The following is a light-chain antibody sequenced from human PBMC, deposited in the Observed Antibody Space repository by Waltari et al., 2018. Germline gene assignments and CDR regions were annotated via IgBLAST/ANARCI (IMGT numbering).Light chain of an antibody. CDR3: QQSYRTPL. V-gene: IGKV1-39*01. CDR2: AAS. Sequence: IRCRGRTCISSYLKWDQQKPGKAPKLLIYAASRLRSGVPSRFSGSGSGTDFALTMSSLQPEDFATYGCQQSYRTPLFGPGTKVDIK. CDR1: TCISSY. J-gene: IGKJ3*01.